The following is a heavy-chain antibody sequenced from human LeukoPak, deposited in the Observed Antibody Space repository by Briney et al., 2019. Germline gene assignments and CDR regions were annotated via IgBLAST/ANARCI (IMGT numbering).Heavy chain of an antibody. CDR2: INSDGSST. D-gene: IGHD3-22*01. Sequence: GGSLRLSCAASGFTFSNYWMHWVRQAPGKGLVWVSRINSDGSSTSYADSVKGRFTISRDNAKNTLYLQMTSLRAEDTAVYYCARRDSSGYFGVVDYWGQGTLVTVSS. CDR1: GFTFSNYW. V-gene: IGHV3-74*01. CDR3: ARRDSSGYFGVVDY. J-gene: IGHJ4*02.